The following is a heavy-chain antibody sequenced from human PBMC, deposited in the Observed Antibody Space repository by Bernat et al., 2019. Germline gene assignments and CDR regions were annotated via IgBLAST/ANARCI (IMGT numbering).Heavy chain of an antibody. CDR2: IHHSGST. CDR1: GYSISSGYY. Sequence: QVQLQESGPGLVKPSETLSLTCAVSGYSISSGYYWGWIRQPPGKGLEWIGSIHHSGSTYYNPSLKSRVTIPIDTSKNQFSLKLSSVTAADTAVHYCAKVVSPYDAFDIWGQGTMVTVSS. CDR3: AKVVSPYDAFDI. J-gene: IGHJ3*02. D-gene: IGHD2-15*01. V-gene: IGHV4-38-2*01.